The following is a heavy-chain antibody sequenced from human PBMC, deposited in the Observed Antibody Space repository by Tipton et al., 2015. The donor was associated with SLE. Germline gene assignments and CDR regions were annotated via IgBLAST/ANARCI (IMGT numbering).Heavy chain of an antibody. Sequence: SLRLSCAASGFTFSSYAMHWVRQAPGKGLEWVAVISYDGSNKYYADSVKGRFTISRDNSKNTLYLQMNSLRAEDTAVYYCARVRRGSSFDAFDIWGQGTMVTVSS. J-gene: IGHJ3*02. CDR2: ISYDGSNK. V-gene: IGHV3-30-3*01. CDR3: ARVRRGSSFDAFDI. CDR1: GFTFSSYA. D-gene: IGHD5-12*01.